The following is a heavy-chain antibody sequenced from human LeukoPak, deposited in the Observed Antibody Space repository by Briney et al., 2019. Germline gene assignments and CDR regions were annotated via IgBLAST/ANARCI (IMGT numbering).Heavy chain of an antibody. Sequence: GGSLRLSCAASGFTFSSYWMSWVRQAPGKGLEWVSSISSSSYIYYADSVKGRFTISRDNAKNSLYLQMNSLRAEDTAVYYCARERGPYDSSGYYPYSWGQGTLVTVSS. CDR2: ISSSSYI. V-gene: IGHV3-21*01. D-gene: IGHD3-22*01. J-gene: IGHJ4*02. CDR3: ARERGPYDSSGYYPYS. CDR1: GFTFSSYW.